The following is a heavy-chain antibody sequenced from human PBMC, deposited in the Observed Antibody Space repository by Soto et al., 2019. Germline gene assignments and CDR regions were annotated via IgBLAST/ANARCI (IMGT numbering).Heavy chain of an antibody. CDR3: AREMVRGVGSDY. J-gene: IGHJ4*02. CDR1: GYTFTSYG. Sequence: QVQLVQSGAEVKKPGASVKVSCKASGYTFTSYGISWVRQAPGQGREWMGWISTYNGNTKYAQKLQGRVTMTTDTSTSTGYMELRSVRCDDTAVFYCAREMVRGVGSDYWGQGTLVTVSS. CDR2: ISTYNGNT. D-gene: IGHD3-10*01. V-gene: IGHV1-18*01.